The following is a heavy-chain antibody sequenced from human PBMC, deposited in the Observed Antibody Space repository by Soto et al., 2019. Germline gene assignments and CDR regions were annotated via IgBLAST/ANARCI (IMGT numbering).Heavy chain of an antibody. J-gene: IGHJ4*02. CDR3: ARDQGSHPGD. CDR2: IHHSGST. V-gene: IGHV4-4*02. Sequence: QVQLQESGPGLVRPSGTVSLTCAVSGVSISSDNWWSWVRQPQGKALEWIGEIHHSGSTNYNPSLKSRVTMSVVPSKDLFSLTLNSVTAADTAFYYCARDQGSHPGDWGQGTLVSVSS. D-gene: IGHD6-13*01. CDR1: GVSISSDNW.